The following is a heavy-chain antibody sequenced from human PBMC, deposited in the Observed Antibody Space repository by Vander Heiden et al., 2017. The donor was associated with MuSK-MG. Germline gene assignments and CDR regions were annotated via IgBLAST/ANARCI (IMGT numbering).Heavy chain of an antibody. D-gene: IGHD3-10*01. CDR3: ARNEGVRWCGDPVPFDL. J-gene: IGHJ2*01. Sequence: EVQLVESGGGVVRPGGSLSLSCAASGFTFDAHGMSGVRQAPGKGLEWVSGINWNGGSTGYADSVKGRFTISRDNAKNSLYLQMNSLRAEDTALYYCARNEGVRWCGDPVPFDLWGRGTLVTVSS. CDR1: GFTFDAHG. V-gene: IGHV3-20*04. CDR2: INWNGGST.